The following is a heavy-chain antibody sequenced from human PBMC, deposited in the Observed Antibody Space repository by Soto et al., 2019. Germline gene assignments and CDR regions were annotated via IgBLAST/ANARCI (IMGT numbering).Heavy chain of an antibody. J-gene: IGHJ4*02. Sequence: QVQLQESGPGLVKPSQTLSLTCTVSGGSISSGDYYWSWIRQPPGKGLEWIGYIYYSGSTYYNPSLKSRVTISVDTSKNQFSLKLSSVTAADTAVYYCAALPPPRVVVVAATGELSGYWGQGTLVTVSS. CDR2: IYYSGST. CDR1: GGSISSGDYY. D-gene: IGHD2-15*01. V-gene: IGHV4-30-4*01. CDR3: AALPPPRVVVVAATGELSGY.